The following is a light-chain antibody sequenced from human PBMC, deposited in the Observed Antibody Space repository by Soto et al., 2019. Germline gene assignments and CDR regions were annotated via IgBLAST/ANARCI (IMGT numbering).Light chain of an antibody. CDR2: RPS. Sequence: DIVMTQSPASLTVSLGERATISCKSSQSVNNLAWYQQKSGQPPRLLIYRPSTREPGVPDRFGISGSGTDFTLTISSLQAEDAAVYYCHHYSSLPWTFGPGTRVEVK. V-gene: IGKV4-1*01. CDR3: HHYSSLPWT. CDR1: QSVNN. J-gene: IGKJ1*01.